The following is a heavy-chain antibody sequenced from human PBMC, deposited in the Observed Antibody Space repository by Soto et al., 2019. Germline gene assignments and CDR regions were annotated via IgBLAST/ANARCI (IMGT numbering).Heavy chain of an antibody. CDR3: ASLRYSSSWFTNSFDY. CDR1: GGSISSSSYY. J-gene: IGHJ4*02. Sequence: QLQLQESGPGLVKPSETLSLTCTVSGGSISSSSYYWGWIRQPPGKGLEWIGSIYYSGSTYYNPSLKSRVTISVDTSKNQFSLKLSSVTAADTAVYYCASLRYSSSWFTNSFDYWGQGTLVTVSS. V-gene: IGHV4-39*01. D-gene: IGHD6-13*01. CDR2: IYYSGST.